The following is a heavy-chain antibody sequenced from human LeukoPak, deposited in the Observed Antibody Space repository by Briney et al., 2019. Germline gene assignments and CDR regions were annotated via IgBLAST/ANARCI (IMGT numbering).Heavy chain of an antibody. CDR3: ARDKGDAFDI. J-gene: IGHJ3*02. CDR1: GGSISSGSYY. Sequence: PSQTLSLTCTVSGGSISSGSYYWSWIRQPAGKGLEWIGRIYTSGSTNCNPSLKSRVTMSVDMSKNQFSLKLSSVTAADTAVYYCARDKGDAFDIWGQGTMVTVSS. CDR2: IYTSGST. V-gene: IGHV4-61*02.